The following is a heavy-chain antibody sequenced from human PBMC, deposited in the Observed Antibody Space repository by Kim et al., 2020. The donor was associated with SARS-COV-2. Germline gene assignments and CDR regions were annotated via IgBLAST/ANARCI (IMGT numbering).Heavy chain of an antibody. D-gene: IGHD3-3*01. Sequence: GGSLRLSCAASGFTVSSNYMSWVRQAPGKGLEWVSVIYSGGSTYYADSVKGRFTISRDNSKNTLYLQMNSLRAEDTAVYYCARGYYDFWSGFRNYYFDYWGQGTLVTVSS. CDR2: IYSGGST. V-gene: IGHV3-66*01. J-gene: IGHJ4*02. CDR3: ARGYYDFWSGFRNYYFDY. CDR1: GFTVSSNY.